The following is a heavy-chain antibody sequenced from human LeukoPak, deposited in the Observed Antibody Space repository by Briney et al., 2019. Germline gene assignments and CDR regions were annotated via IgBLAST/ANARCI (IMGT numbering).Heavy chain of an antibody. D-gene: IGHD1-26*01. V-gene: IGHV3-23*01. CDR2: ISGGGSST. CDR1: GFTFSSYW. J-gene: IGHJ3*02. CDR3: AKRIDSYGRNAFDI. Sequence: GGSLRLSCAASGFTFSSYWMSWVRQAPGKGLEWVSVISGGGSSTYYADSVKGRFTISRDNSKNTLYLQVNSLRADDTAVYYCAKRIDSYGRNAFDIWGQGTMVTVSS.